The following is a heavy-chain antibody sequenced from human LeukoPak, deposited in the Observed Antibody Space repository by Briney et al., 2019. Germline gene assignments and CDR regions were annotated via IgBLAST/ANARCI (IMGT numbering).Heavy chain of an antibody. Sequence: GGSLRLSCEASGFTFSTYAMSWVRQAPGKGLEWVSGISGSGSITYYADSVKGRFTISRDNSKNTLFLEMSSLRAEDTAVYYCAKQTRYDSPAGGRGFDYWGQGTLVTVSS. J-gene: IGHJ4*02. CDR1: GFTFSTYA. V-gene: IGHV3-23*01. CDR3: AKQTRYDSPAGGRGFDY. CDR2: ISGSGSIT. D-gene: IGHD3-22*01.